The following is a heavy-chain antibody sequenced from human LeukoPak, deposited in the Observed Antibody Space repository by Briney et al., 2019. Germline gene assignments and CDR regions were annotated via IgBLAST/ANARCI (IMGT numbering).Heavy chain of an antibody. CDR2: ISHSGSN. Sequence: TCXVYGVSFSGYYWSWLRQPPGKGLEWLGXISHSGSNNYNPSLKSGVTISVDTSKNQFSLKLSSVTAADTAVYYCARATRYCSSTSCPTRGMDVWGQGTTVTVSS. D-gene: IGHD2-2*01. CDR1: GVSFSGYY. V-gene: IGHV4-34*01. J-gene: IGHJ6*02. CDR3: ARATRYCSSTSCPTRGMDV.